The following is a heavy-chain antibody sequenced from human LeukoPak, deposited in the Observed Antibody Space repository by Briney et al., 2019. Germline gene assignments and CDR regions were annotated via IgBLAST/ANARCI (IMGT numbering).Heavy chain of an antibody. Sequence: GESLKISCKGSGYSFPNYLIGWVRQMPGKSLEWVGNIYPADSDTRYSPSFQGQVTISADKSISTAYLQWSSLKASDPAMYYCARQGGSWYTVQIDYWGQGTLVTVSS. CDR1: GYSFPNYL. CDR2: IYPADSDT. V-gene: IGHV5-51*01. CDR3: ARQGGSWYTVQIDY. D-gene: IGHD6-13*01. J-gene: IGHJ4*02.